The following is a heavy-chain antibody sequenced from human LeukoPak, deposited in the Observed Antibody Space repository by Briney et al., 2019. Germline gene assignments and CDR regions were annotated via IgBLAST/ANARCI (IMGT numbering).Heavy chain of an antibody. CDR3: ARDLPRKYYCSSTSCSDWFDP. CDR2: IYTSGST. V-gene: IGHV4-4*07. D-gene: IGHD2-2*01. Sequence: PSETLSLTCTVSGGSISSYYWSWIRQPAGKGLEWIGRIYTSGSTNYNPSLKSRVTMSVDTSKNQFSLKLSSVTAADTAVYYCARDLPRKYYCSSTSCSDWFDPWGQGTLVTVSS. CDR1: GGSISSYY. J-gene: IGHJ5*02.